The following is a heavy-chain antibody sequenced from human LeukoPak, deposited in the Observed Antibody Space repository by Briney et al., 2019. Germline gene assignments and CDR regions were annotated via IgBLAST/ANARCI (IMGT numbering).Heavy chain of an antibody. CDR1: GGSTSSGGYY. CDR2: IYYSGST. V-gene: IGHV4-31*03. CDR3: ARATPDYYDSSGYNWFDP. D-gene: IGHD3-22*01. J-gene: IGHJ5*02. Sequence: PSETLSLTCTVSGGSTSSGGYYWSWIRQHPGKGLEWIGYIYYSGSTYYNPSLKSRVTISVDTSKNQFSLKLSSVTAADTAVYYCARATPDYYDSSGYNWFDPWGQGTLVTVSS.